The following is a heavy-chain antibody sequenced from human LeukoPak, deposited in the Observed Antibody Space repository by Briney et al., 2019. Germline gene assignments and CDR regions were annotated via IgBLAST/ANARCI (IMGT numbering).Heavy chain of an antibody. J-gene: IGHJ4*02. V-gene: IGHV3-30-3*01. CDR1: GFTFSSYA. CDR3: AKAYYYDSSGYADY. Sequence: GGSLRLSCAASGFTFSSYAMHWVRQGPGKGLEWVAVMAHDGSNIYYAGSVLGRFTISRDNSKNTLYLQMNSLRAEDTAVYYCAKAYYYDSSGYADYWGQGTLVTVSS. D-gene: IGHD3-22*01. CDR2: MAHDGSNI.